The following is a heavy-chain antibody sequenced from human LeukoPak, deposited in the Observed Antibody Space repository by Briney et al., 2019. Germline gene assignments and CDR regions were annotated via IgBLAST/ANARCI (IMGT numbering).Heavy chain of an antibody. J-gene: IGHJ4*02. D-gene: IGHD1-26*01. Sequence: PSETLSLTCTVSGGSISSHYWTWIRQPPGKGLEWIGYIHHSGSTNYNPSLKSRVTISLDTSKSQFSLKMTSVTAADTAVCYCAREGSRWVDFEFWGQGTLVTVSS. V-gene: IGHV4-59*11. CDR3: AREGSRWVDFEF. CDR1: GGSISSHY. CDR2: IHHSGST.